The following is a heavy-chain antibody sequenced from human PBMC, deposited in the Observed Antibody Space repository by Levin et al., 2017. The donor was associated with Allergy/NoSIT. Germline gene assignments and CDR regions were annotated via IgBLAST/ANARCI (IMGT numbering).Heavy chain of an antibody. CDR3: TRDPQLRYCPHRNYMDD. J-gene: IGHJ4*02. Sequence: PGGSLRLSCTASGFTFGDYAMSWFRQAPGKGLEWVGFIRSKAYGGTTASAASVKGRFTISRDDSNSLAYLPMNSLQTEDTAVYCCTRDPQLRYCPHRNYMDDWGKGTLVTVSS. CDR2: IRSKAYGGTT. D-gene: IGHD2-2*02. V-gene: IGHV3-49*03. CDR1: GFTFGDYA.